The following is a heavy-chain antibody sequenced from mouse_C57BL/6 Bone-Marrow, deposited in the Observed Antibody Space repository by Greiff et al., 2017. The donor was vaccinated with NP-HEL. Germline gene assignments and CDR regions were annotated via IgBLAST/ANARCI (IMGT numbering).Heavy chain of an antibody. J-gene: IGHJ1*03. V-gene: IGHV1-76*01. D-gene: IGHD2-2*01. Sequence: VQLQQSGAELVRPGASVKLSCKASGYTFTDYYINWVKQRPGQGLEWIARIYPGSGNTYYNEKFKGKATLTAEKSSSTAYMQLSSLTSEDSAVYFCARFYYGFYWYFDVWGTGTTVTVSS. CDR3: ARFYYGFYWYFDV. CDR1: GYTFTDYY. CDR2: IYPGSGNT.